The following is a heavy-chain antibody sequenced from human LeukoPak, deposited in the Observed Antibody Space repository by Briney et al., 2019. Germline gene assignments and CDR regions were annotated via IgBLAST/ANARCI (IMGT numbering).Heavy chain of an antibody. Sequence: GGSLRLSCAASAFSFSSYAMSWVRQAPGKGLEWVSAISGSGGSTYYADSVKGRFTISRDNSKNTLYLQMNSLRAEDTAVYYCTKKASGSSNDYWGQGTLVTVSS. J-gene: IGHJ4*02. CDR2: ISGSGGST. CDR1: AFSFSSYA. CDR3: TKKASGSSNDY. V-gene: IGHV3-23*01. D-gene: IGHD3-10*01.